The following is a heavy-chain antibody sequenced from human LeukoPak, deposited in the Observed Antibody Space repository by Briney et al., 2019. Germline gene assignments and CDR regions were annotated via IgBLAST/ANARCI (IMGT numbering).Heavy chain of an antibody. Sequence: EASVKVSCKASGYTFTNYYMHWVRQDPGQGLEWMGIINPSGGSTSYAQEFQGRVTMTRDTSTSTVYMELGSLRSEDTAVYYCARAKVRVTMIIVVTSSSAFDIWGQGTMVTVSS. D-gene: IGHD3-22*01. CDR3: ARAKVRVTMIIVVTSSSAFDI. J-gene: IGHJ3*02. CDR1: GYTFTNYY. V-gene: IGHV1-46*01. CDR2: INPSGGST.